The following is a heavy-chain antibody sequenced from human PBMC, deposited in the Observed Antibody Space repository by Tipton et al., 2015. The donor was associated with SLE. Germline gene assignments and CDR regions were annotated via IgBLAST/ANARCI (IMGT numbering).Heavy chain of an antibody. J-gene: IGHJ4*02. CDR2: VYYSGST. CDR1: GFSISSSSYT. CDR3: ARRQYCTTVACSYFDH. Sequence: TLSLTCTVSGFSISSSSYTWGWIRQPPGKGLEWIASVYYSGSTYYNPSLKSRVTISVDTSKNQFSLRLTSVTAADTAIYYCARRQYCTTVACSYFDHWGQGTLVTVSS. D-gene: IGHD2-8*01. V-gene: IGHV4-39*01.